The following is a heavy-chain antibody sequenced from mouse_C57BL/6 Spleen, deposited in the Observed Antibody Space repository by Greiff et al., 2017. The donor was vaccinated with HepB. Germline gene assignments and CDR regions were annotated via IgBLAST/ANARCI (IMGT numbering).Heavy chain of an antibody. CDR3: ARFYYGSSQDY. D-gene: IGHD1-1*01. J-gene: IGHJ2*01. V-gene: IGHV1-82*01. CDR2: IYPGDGDT. CDR1: GYAFSSSW. Sequence: VKLMESGPELVKPGASVKISCKASGYAFSSSWLNWVKQRPGKGLEWIGRIYPGDGDTNYNGKFKGKATLTADKSSSTAYMQLSSLTSEDSAVYFCARFYYGSSQDYWGQGTTLTVSS.